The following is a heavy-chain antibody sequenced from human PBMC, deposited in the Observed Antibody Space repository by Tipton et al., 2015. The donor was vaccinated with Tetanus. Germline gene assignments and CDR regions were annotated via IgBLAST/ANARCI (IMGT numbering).Heavy chain of an antibody. D-gene: IGHD3-16*01. Sequence: TLSLTCDVYDGSFSAYYWTWIRQPPGKGLEWIGEINHTGSTNYNPSLRRRVTISIGTSNNQFSLKLNSVTAADSAVYYCARVGAWTIPRDAVKRGSFWYFDLWGRGSLVTVSS. J-gene: IGHJ2*01. V-gene: IGHV4-34*01. CDR1: DGSFSAYY. CDR3: ARVGAWTIPRDAVKRGSFWYFDL. CDR2: INHTGST.